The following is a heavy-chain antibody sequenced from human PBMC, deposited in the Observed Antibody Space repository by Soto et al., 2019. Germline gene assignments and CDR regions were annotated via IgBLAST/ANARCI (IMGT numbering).Heavy chain of an antibody. CDR1: GYSFTSYW. CDR3: ARQSMVRGVIIGRNFDY. Sequence: LGESLKISCKGSGYSFTSYWIGWVRQMPGKGLEWMGIIYPGDSDTRYSPSFQGQVTISADKSISTAYLQWSSLKASDTAMYYCARQSMVRGVIIGRNFDYWGQGTLVTVSS. D-gene: IGHD3-10*01. J-gene: IGHJ4*02. CDR2: IYPGDSDT. V-gene: IGHV5-51*01.